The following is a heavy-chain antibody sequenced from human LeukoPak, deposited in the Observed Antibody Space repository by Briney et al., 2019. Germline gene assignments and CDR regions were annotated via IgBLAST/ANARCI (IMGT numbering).Heavy chain of an antibody. CDR3: AKITYDILTGYYYYYHYGMDV. D-gene: IGHD3-9*01. CDR1: GFTFSSYG. V-gene: IGHV3-33*06. CDR2: IWYDGSNK. J-gene: IGHJ6*02. Sequence: PGGSLRLSCAASGFTFSSYGLHWVRQAPGKGLEWVAVIWYDGSNKYYADSVKGRFTISRDNSKTTLYLQMNSLRAEDTAVYYCAKITYDILTGYYYYYHYGMDVWGQGTTVTVSS.